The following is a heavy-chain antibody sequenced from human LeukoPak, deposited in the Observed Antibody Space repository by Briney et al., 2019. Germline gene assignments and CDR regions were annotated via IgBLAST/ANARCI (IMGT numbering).Heavy chain of an antibody. Sequence: GGSLRLSCTTSGFAFDDFAMSWVRQPAGKGLEWVGFIRRRAYGWAAEYAASGKGRFIISREDSKGIAYLQMNSLMTEETAVYYCSRNGLVDFDYWGQGSRVIVSP. CDR1: GFAFDDFA. CDR3: SRNGLVDFDY. V-gene: IGHV3-49*04. CDR2: IRRRAYGWAA. J-gene: IGHJ4*02.